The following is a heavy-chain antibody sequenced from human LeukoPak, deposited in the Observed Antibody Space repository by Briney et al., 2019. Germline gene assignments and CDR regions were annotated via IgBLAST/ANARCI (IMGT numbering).Heavy chain of an antibody. Sequence: SVKVSCKASGFTFTSSAMQWVRQARGQRLEWIGWIVVGSGNTNYAQKFQERVTITRDMSTSTAYMELSSLRSEDTAVYYCAAETSYVWGSSDFDYWGQGTLVTVSP. V-gene: IGHV1-58*02. J-gene: IGHJ4*02. D-gene: IGHD3-16*01. CDR1: GFTFTSSA. CDR2: IVVGSGNT. CDR3: AAETSYVWGSSDFDY.